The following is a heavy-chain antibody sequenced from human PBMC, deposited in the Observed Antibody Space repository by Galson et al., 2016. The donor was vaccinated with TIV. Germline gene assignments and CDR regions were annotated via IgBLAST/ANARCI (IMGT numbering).Heavy chain of an antibody. Sequence: SLRLSCAASGFTFSDCFMDWVRQFPGKGLEWVGRATDKSNGYTTEYAASVRGRFTISRDDSKDSLYLQMNSLKTEDTAVYYCARDQIGSYPDGGQGTLVTVSS. CDR2: ATDKSNGYTT. CDR1: GFTFSDCF. V-gene: IGHV3-72*01. CDR3: ARDQIGSYPD. J-gene: IGHJ4*02. D-gene: IGHD1-26*01.